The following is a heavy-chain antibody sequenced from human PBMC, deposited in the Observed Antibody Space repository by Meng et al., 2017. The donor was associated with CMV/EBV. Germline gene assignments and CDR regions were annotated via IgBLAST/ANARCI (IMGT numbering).Heavy chain of an antibody. J-gene: IGHJ6*02. Sequence: GESLKISCAASGFTFSSYAMHWVRQAPGKGLEYVSAISSNGGSTYYADSVKGRFTISRDNSKNTLYLQMGSLRAEDMAVYYCARSVGELPVYYYSMDVWGQGTTVTVSS. CDR1: GFTFSSYA. CDR2: ISSNGGST. D-gene: IGHD1-26*01. CDR3: ARSVGELPVYYYSMDV. V-gene: IGHV3-64*02.